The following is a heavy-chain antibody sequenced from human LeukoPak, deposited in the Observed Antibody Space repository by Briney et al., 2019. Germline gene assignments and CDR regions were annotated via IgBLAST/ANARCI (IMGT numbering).Heavy chain of an antibody. CDR3: ARDREVATIVYYFDY. CDR1: GCTFSSYA. CDR2: ISYDGSNK. J-gene: IGHJ4*02. D-gene: IGHD5-12*01. V-gene: IGHV3-30*04. Sequence: PGGSRRLSCAASGCTFSSYAMHWVRQAPGKGLEWVAVISYDGSNKYYADSVKGRFTISRDNSKHTLYLQMNSLRAEDTAVYYCARDREVATIVYYFDYWGQGTLVTVSS.